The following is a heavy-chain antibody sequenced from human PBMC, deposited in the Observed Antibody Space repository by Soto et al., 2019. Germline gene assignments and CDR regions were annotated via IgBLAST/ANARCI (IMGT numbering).Heavy chain of an antibody. CDR1: GLTFSSYA. CDR3: AKNLKVVDY. V-gene: IGHV3-23*01. Sequence: GSLSLSCAASGLTFSSYAMSWVRQAPGKGLGWVSAISGSGGSTYYADSVKGRFTISRDNSKNTLYLQMNSLRAEDTAVYYCAKNLKVVDYWGQGTLVTVSS. J-gene: IGHJ4*02. CDR2: ISGSGGST. D-gene: IGHD2-15*01.